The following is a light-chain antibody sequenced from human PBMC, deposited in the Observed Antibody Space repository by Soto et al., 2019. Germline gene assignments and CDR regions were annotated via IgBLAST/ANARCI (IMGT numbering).Light chain of an antibody. V-gene: IGLV2-8*01. CDR1: SNDVGHSSF. CDR3: NAQADNGKHV. Sequence: QSALTQPPSASGSPGQSVTISCTGNSNDVGHSSFISRYQQHPGKGPKLIIYEVSKRPSGVPDRFSGSKSCNTGSPSVSGLQDEDEADYFCNAQADNGKHVFGTGTKLTVL. J-gene: IGLJ1*01. CDR2: EVS.